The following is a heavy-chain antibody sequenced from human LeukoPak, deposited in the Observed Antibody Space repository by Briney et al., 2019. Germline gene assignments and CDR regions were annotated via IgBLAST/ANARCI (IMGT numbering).Heavy chain of an antibody. J-gene: IGHJ6*03. V-gene: IGHV3-20*01. CDR2: INWNGGST. D-gene: IGHD3-22*01. CDR3: AREGLVYYDSSEALTPYYMDV. CDR1: GFTFDDYG. Sequence: GGSLRHSCAASGFTFDDYGMSWVRQAPGKGLEWVSGINWNGGSTGYADSVKGRFTISRDNAKNSLYLQMNSLRAEDTALYHCAREGLVYYDSSEALTPYYMDVGGKGTTVTVSS.